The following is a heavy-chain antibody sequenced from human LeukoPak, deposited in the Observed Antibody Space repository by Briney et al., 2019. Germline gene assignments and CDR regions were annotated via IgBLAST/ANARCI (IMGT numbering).Heavy chain of an antibody. CDR1: GYSFTSYW. V-gene: IGHV5-51*01. Sequence: GESLKISCKGSGYSFTSYWIGWVRQMPGKGLEWMGIIYPGDSDTRYSPSFRGQVTISADKSISTAYLQWSSLKASDTAMYYCARLRIGSSAGDYFDYWGQGTLVTVSS. D-gene: IGHD6-6*01. J-gene: IGHJ4*02. CDR2: IYPGDSDT. CDR3: ARLRIGSSAGDYFDY.